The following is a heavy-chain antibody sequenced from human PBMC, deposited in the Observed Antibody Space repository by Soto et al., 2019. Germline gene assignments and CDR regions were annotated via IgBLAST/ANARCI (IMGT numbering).Heavy chain of an antibody. Sequence: QVQLVQSGAEVKKPGSSVTVSCKASGGTFSSYTISWVRQAPGQGLEWMGGIIPIFGTANYAQKFQGRVTITAHESTRTAYMELSSLRSEDTVVYYCARGNHRWLQLWYFDLWGRGTLVTVSS. CDR2: IIPIFGTA. CDR3: ARGNHRWLQLWYFDL. V-gene: IGHV1-69*12. D-gene: IGHD5-12*01. J-gene: IGHJ2*01. CDR1: GGTFSSYT.